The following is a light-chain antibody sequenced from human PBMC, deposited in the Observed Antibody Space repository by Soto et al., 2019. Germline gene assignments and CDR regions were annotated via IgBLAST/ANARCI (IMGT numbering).Light chain of an antibody. V-gene: IGLV2-14*03. Sequence: QSVLTQPASVSGSPGQSITISCTGTISDVGTYKYVSWYQQHPGKAPKLMIYDVSNRPSGVSNRFSGSKSGNTASLTISGLQAEDEADYYCNSYTTSSTLVFGTGTKVTVL. CDR2: DVS. J-gene: IGLJ1*01. CDR1: ISDVGTYKY. CDR3: NSYTTSSTLV.